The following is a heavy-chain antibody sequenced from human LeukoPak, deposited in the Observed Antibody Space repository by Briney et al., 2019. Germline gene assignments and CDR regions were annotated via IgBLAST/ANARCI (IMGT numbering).Heavy chain of an antibody. Sequence: SETLSLTCTVSGGSISSRSYYWGWIRQPPGKGLEWIGNIYYGGSTYYNPSLKSRVNISVDTSKNQFSLKLTSVTAADTAVYYCARSQFYGSGSYQGRWFDPWGQGTLVTVSS. CDR2: IYYGGST. CDR1: GGSISSRSYY. V-gene: IGHV4-39*07. D-gene: IGHD3-10*01. J-gene: IGHJ5*02. CDR3: ARSQFYGSGSYQGRWFDP.